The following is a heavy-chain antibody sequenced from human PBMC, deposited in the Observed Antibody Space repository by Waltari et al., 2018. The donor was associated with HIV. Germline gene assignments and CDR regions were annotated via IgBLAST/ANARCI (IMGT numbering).Heavy chain of an antibody. CDR2: MNPNSGNT. J-gene: IGHJ6*02. CDR1: GYTFTSYD. CDR3: ARSPLKTYYDFWSPIFGMDV. V-gene: IGHV1-8*01. Sequence: QVQLVQSGAEVKKPGASVKVSCKASGYTFTSYDINWVRQATGQGLEWMGWMNPNSGNTGYAQKFQGRVTMTRNTSISTAYMELSSLRSEDTAVYYCARSPLKTYYDFWSPIFGMDVWGQGTTVTVSS. D-gene: IGHD3-3*01.